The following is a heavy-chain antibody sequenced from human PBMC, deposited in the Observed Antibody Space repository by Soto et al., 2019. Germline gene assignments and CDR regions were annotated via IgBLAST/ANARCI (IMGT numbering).Heavy chain of an antibody. CDR1: GYTFTGYY. D-gene: IGHD2-2*01. CDR3: ARTSPSHYYYYYGMDV. Sequence: GASVKVSCKASGYTFTGYYMHWVRQAPGQGLEWMGWINPNSGGTNYAQKFQGWVTMTRDTSISTAYMELSRLRSDDTAVYYCARTSPSHYYYYYGMDVWGQGSTVTVSS. V-gene: IGHV1-2*04. CDR2: INPNSGGT. J-gene: IGHJ6*02.